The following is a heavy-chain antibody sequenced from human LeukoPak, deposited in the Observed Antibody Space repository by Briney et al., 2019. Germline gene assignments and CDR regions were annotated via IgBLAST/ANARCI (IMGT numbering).Heavy chain of an antibody. Sequence: SETLSLTCTVSGGSISSSSYYWGWIRQPPGKGLEWIGSIYYSGSTYYNPSLKCRVTISVDTSKNQFSLKLSSVTAADTAVYYCARREYYDILPGIPAGAFDIWGQGTMVTVSS. J-gene: IGHJ3*02. CDR2: IYYSGST. CDR3: ARREYYDILPGIPAGAFDI. CDR1: GGSISSSSYY. V-gene: IGHV4-39*01. D-gene: IGHD3-9*01.